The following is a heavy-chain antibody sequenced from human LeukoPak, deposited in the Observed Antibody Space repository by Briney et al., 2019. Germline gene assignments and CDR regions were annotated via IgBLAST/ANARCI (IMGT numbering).Heavy chain of an antibody. CDR3: TTLYGGSLDY. D-gene: IGHD5-12*01. CDR2: ISGSGGST. J-gene: IGHJ4*02. V-gene: IGHV3-23*01. CDR1: GFTFSSYA. Sequence: PGGSLRLSCAASGFTFSSYAMSWVRQAPGKGLEWVSAISGSGGSTYYADSVKGRFTISRDNAKNTLYLQMNSLRDEDTAVYYCTTLYGGSLDYWGQGTLVTVSS.